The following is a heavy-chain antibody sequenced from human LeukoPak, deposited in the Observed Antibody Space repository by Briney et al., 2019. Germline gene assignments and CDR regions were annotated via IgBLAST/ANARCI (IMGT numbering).Heavy chain of an antibody. CDR3: ARGLVRGDCSSTSCSNWFDP. J-gene: IGHJ5*02. D-gene: IGHD2-2*01. V-gene: IGHV4-34*01. CDR2: INHSGST. Sequence: SETLSLTCAVYVGSFSGYYWSWIRQPPGKGLEWIGEINHSGSTNYNPSLKSRVTISVDTSKNQFSLKLSSVTAADTAVYYCARGLVRGDCSSTSCSNWFDPWGQGTLVTVSS. CDR1: VGSFSGYY.